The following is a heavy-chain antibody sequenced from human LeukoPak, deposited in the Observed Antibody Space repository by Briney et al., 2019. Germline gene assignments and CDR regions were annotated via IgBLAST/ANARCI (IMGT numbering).Heavy chain of an antibody. CDR2: ISSSSSYI. Sequence: GGSLRLSCAASGFTFSSYSTNWVRQAPGKGLEWVSSISSSSSYIYYADSAKGRFTISRDNAKNSLYRQMNSLRAEDTAVYYCARGAPRGYSYGCPNDAFDIWGQGTMVTVSS. CDR1: GFTFSSYS. D-gene: IGHD5-18*01. CDR3: ARGAPRGYSYGCPNDAFDI. V-gene: IGHV3-21*03. J-gene: IGHJ3*02.